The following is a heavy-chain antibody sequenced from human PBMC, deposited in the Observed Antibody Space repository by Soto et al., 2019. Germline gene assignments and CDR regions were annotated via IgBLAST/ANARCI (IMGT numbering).Heavy chain of an antibody. D-gene: IGHD2-21*02. V-gene: IGHV1-18*01. CDR1: GYTFTSYA. J-gene: IGHJ4*02. CDR3: ARGGHVVVVTAAFDY. CDR2: ISAYNGNT. Sequence: ASVKVSCKASGYTFTSYAIGWVRQAPGQGLEWMGWISAYNGNTNYAQKLQGRVTMTTDTSTSTAYMELSSLRSDDTAVYYCARGGHVVVVTAAFDYWGQGTLVTVSS.